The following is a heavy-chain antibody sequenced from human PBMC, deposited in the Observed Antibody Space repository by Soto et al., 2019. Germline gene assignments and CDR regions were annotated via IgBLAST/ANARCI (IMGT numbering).Heavy chain of an antibody. Sequence: EVQLVESGGGLVQPGGSLRLSCAASGFTFSSYSMNWVRQAPGKGLEWVSYISSSSSTIYYEDSVKGRFTISRDNAKNSLCLQMNSLRAEDTAVYYCAREEGLLNWFDPWGQGTLVTVSS. CDR1: GFTFSSYS. J-gene: IGHJ5*02. D-gene: IGHD1-26*01. CDR2: ISSSSSTI. CDR3: AREEGLLNWFDP. V-gene: IGHV3-48*01.